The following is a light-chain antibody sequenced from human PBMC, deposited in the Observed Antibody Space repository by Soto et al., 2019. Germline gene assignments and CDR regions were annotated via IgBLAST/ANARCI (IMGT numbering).Light chain of an antibody. CDR3: SSYAGSSNV. V-gene: IGLV2-8*01. CDR1: SSDIGGYNS. CDR2: AAN. J-gene: IGLJ1*01. Sequence: QSVLTQPASVSGSPGQSITISCTGTSSDIGGYNSVSWYQQHPGKAPKLVIYAANKRPSGVPDRFSGSKSGNTASLTVSGLQAEDEADYYCSSYAGSSNVFGTGTKVTV.